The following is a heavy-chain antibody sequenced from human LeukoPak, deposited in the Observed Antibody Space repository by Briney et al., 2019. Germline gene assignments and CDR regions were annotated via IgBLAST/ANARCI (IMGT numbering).Heavy chain of an antibody. V-gene: IGHV4-39*07. Sequence: SETLSLTCSVSGGSIITSDHYWGWIRQPPGKGLEWIGSIYYTGSTGNNPSFKSRVTISVDTSKNQFSLNLTSVTAADTAVYYCARERYYYGGKTWFDHWGQGTLVTVSS. CDR2: IYYTGST. J-gene: IGHJ5*02. D-gene: IGHD4-23*01. CDR1: GGSIITSDHY. CDR3: ARERYYYGGKTWFDH.